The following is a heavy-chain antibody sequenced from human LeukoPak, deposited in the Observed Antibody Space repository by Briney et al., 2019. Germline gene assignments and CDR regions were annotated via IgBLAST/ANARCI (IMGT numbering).Heavy chain of an antibody. CDR1: GFTFSSYA. V-gene: IGHV3-23*01. D-gene: IGHD6-19*01. Sequence: QPGGSLRLSCAASGFTFSSYAMSWVRQAPGKGLEWVSAISGSGGSAYYADSVKGRFTISRDKSKNTLYLQMNSLRAEDTALYYCAKGVYSSGSKDAFDIWGQGTMVTVSS. CDR2: ISGSGGSA. CDR3: AKGVYSSGSKDAFDI. J-gene: IGHJ3*02.